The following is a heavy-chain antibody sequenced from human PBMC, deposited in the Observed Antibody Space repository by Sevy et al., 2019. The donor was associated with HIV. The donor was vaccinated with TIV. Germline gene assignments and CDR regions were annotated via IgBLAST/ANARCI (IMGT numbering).Heavy chain of an antibody. J-gene: IGHJ4*02. Sequence: GGCLRLSFAASGFTFSSYAMSWVRQAPGKGLEWVSAISGSGGSTYYADSVKGRFTISRDNSKNTLYLQMNSLRAEDAAVYYCAKGRLYGATTLYFDYWGQGTLVTVSS. CDR1: GFTFSSYA. CDR3: AKGRLYGATTLYFDY. CDR2: ISGSGGST. V-gene: IGHV3-23*01. D-gene: IGHD5-12*01.